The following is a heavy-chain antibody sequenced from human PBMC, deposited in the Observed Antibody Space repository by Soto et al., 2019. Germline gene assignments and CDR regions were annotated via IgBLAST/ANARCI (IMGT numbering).Heavy chain of an antibody. Sequence: GASVKVSCKVSGYTLTELSMHWVRQAPGKGLEWMGGFDPEDGETIYAQKFQGRVTMTEDTSTDTAYMELSSLRSEDTAVNYCATAPHSGSYRPGAFDIWGQGTMVTVSS. CDR1: GYTLTELS. D-gene: IGHD3-10*01. V-gene: IGHV1-24*01. CDR3: ATAPHSGSYRPGAFDI. CDR2: FDPEDGET. J-gene: IGHJ3*02.